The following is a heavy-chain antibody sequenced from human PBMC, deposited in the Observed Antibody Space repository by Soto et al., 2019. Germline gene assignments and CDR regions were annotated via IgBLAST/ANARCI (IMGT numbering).Heavy chain of an antibody. CDR2: IYYSGST. CDR3: ARVWPIQPLQEYYYYGMDV. D-gene: IGHD5-18*01. Sequence: PSETLSLTCTVSGGSVSSGSYYWSWIRQPPGKGLEWIGYIYYSGSTNYNPSLKSRVTISVDTSKNQFSLKLSSVTAADTAVYYCARVWPIQPLQEYYYYGMDVWGQGTTVTVSS. CDR1: GGSVSSGSYY. J-gene: IGHJ6*02. V-gene: IGHV4-61*01.